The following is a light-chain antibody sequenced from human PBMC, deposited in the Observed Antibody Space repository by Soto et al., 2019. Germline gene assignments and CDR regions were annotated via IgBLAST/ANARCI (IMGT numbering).Light chain of an antibody. J-gene: IGKJ1*01. CDR1: QSVRSSS. V-gene: IGKV3-20*01. CDR2: GTS. CDR3: HQYDSSPRT. Sequence: EIVLTQSPGTLSLSPGERASLSCRASQSVRSSSLAWYQQKPGQAPRLLIYGTSSRASGIPDGFSGSGSGTDFSLTISRLEPEDSAMYYCHQYDSSPRTFGQGTKVDIK.